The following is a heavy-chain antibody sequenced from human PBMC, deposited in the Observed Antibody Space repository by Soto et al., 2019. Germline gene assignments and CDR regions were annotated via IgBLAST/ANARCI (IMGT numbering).Heavy chain of an antibody. Sequence: EVQLLESGGGLVQPGGSLRLSCAASGFTFGSYAMSWVRQAPGKGLDFVSAISGSGTTTYYADSVKGRFAISRDNSKNTLFLHMNSLRAEDTALYYCATFLVETGGSCGWPWFFENWGQGTLVTVSS. J-gene: IGHJ4*02. V-gene: IGHV3-23*01. D-gene: IGHD6-25*01. CDR3: ATFLVETGGSCGWPWFFEN. CDR1: GFTFGSYA. CDR2: ISGSGTTT.